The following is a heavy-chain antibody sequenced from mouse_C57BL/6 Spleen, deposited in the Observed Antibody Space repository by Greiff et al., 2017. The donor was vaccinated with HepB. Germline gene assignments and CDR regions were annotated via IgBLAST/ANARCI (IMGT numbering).Heavy chain of an antibody. V-gene: IGHV5-17*01. J-gene: IGHJ2*01. CDR3: ARRYHGFFDC. CDR2: ISSGSSTI. Sequence: DVHLVESGGGLVKPGGSLKLSCAASGFTFSDYGMHWVRQAPEKGLEWVAYISSGSSTIYYANTVKGRFTISRDNAKNTLFLQMTSLRSEDTAMYYCARRYHGFFDCWGQGTTLTVSS. D-gene: IGHD1-2*01. CDR1: GFTFSDYG.